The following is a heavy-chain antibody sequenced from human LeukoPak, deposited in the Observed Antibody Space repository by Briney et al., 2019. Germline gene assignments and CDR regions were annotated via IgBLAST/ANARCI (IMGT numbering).Heavy chain of an antibody. D-gene: IGHD6-19*01. CDR1: GFTFSNHG. Sequence: GGSLRLSCAASGFTFSNHGMHWVRQAPGKGPEWVALIWYDGSNKYYGDSVKGRFTISRDNSKNTVYLQMNSLRAEDTGVYYCARDLSTWAGRGQGYFDYWGQGTLVTVSS. J-gene: IGHJ4*02. CDR2: IWYDGSNK. V-gene: IGHV3-33*01. CDR3: ARDLSTWAGRGQGYFDY.